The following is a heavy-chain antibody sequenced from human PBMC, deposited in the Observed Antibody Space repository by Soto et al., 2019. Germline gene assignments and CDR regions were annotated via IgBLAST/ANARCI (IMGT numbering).Heavy chain of an antibody. D-gene: IGHD5-18*01. J-gene: IGHJ4*02. V-gene: IGHV3-7*01. CDR3: ASEGGRSYGLPEKYDY. Sequence: EVQLVESGGGLVQPGGSLRLSCAASGFTFSSYWMSWVRQAPGTGLEWVANIKKDGSEEYYVDSVKGRFTISRDTDKNSLYLQRNSLRAEDTAVYYCASEGGRSYGLPEKYDYCGQGSLVAVSA. CDR1: GFTFSSYW. CDR2: IKKDGSEE.